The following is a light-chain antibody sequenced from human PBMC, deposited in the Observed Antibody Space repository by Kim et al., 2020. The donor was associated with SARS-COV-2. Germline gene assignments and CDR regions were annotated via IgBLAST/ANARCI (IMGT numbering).Light chain of an antibody. CDR1: RSLTSTR. CDR2: GAS. CDR3: QQYGSSLMYT. Sequence: DIVLTQSPGTLSLSPGEAATLSCRTSRSLTSTRLVWYQQKPGQAPRLLIFGASTRATGIPDRFSGSGSGTDFTLTINRLEPEDSAVYFCQQYGSSLMYTFGQGTKLEI. J-gene: IGKJ2*01. V-gene: IGKV3-20*01.